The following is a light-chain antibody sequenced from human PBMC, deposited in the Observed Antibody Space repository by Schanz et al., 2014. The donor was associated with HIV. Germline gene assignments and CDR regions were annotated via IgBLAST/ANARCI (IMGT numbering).Light chain of an antibody. CDR3: QQYGSSPLT. V-gene: IGKV3-20*01. CDR1: QSVSSTY. J-gene: IGKJ4*01. CDR2: GAY. Sequence: IVLTQSPGTLSLSPGERATLSCRASQSVSSTYIAWYQQKPGQAPRILIYGAYNRATGIPDRFSGSGSGTDFTLTISRVEPEDYAVYYCQQYGSSPLTFGGGTKVEIK.